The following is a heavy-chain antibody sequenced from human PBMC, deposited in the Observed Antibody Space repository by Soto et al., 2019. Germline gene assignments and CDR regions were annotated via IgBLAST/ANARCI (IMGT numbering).Heavy chain of an antibody. CDR2: ISGSGGST. CDR1: GFTFSSYA. Sequence: GGSLRLSCAASGFTFSSYAMSWVRQAPGKGLEWVSAISGSGGSTYYADSVKGRFTISRDNSKNTLYLQMNSLRAEDKAVYYCAKSVMITFGGVIVIPGGAFDIWGQGTMVTVSS. J-gene: IGHJ3*02. D-gene: IGHD3-16*02. CDR3: AKSVMITFGGVIVIPGGAFDI. V-gene: IGHV3-23*01.